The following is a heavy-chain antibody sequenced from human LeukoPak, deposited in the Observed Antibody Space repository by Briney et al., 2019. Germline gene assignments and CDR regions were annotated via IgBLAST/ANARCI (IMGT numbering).Heavy chain of an antibody. Sequence: SETLSLTCAVYGGSFSGYYWSWIRQPPRKGLEWIGEINHSGSTNYNPSLKSRVTISVDTSKNQFSLKLSSVTAADTAVYYCAGTLDYYYCGMDVWGQGTTVTVSS. J-gene: IGHJ6*02. CDR2: INHSGST. CDR1: GGSFSGYY. CDR3: AGTLDYYYCGMDV. D-gene: IGHD1-1*01. V-gene: IGHV4-34*01.